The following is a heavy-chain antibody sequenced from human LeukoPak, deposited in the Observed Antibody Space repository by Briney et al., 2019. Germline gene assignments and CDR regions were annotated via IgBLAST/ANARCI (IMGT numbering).Heavy chain of an antibody. D-gene: IGHD5-18*01. CDR2: INHSGST. CDR3: ARVRGVDTANLESRGGY. Sequence: GSLRLSCAASGFTFNNYWMSWVRQPPGKGLEWIGEINHSGSTNYNPSLKSRVTISVDTSKNQFSLKLSSVTAADTAVYYCARVRGVDTANLESRGGYWGQGTLVTVSS. V-gene: IGHV4-34*01. CDR1: GFTFNNYW. J-gene: IGHJ4*02.